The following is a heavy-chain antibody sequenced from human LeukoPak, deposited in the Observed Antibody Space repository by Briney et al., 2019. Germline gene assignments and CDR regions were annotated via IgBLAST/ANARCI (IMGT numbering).Heavy chain of an antibody. Sequence: SGPALVKPTQTLTLTCTFSGFSLSTSGMCVRWIRQPPGKALEWLALTDWDDDKYYSTSLKTRLTISKDTSKNQVVLTMTNMDPVDTATYYCARIKVDDILTGYYRYFDYWGQGTLVTVSS. CDR3: ARIKVDDILTGYYRYFDY. D-gene: IGHD3-9*01. CDR2: TDWDDDK. J-gene: IGHJ4*02. V-gene: IGHV2-70*01. CDR1: GFSLSTSGMC.